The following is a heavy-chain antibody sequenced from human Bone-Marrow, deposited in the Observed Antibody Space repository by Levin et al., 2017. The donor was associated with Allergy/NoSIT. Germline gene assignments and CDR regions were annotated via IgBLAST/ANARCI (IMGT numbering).Heavy chain of an antibody. CDR2: MNHSGTA. CDR3: ARRGMWTSFHRPPDY. CDR1: GGPFSGYY. D-gene: IGHD3-16*01. J-gene: IGHJ4*02. V-gene: IGHV4-34*01. Sequence: SQTLSLTCAVSGGPFSGYYWSWIRQTPGKGLQWIGEMNHSGTANYNPSLQSRVTISVETSKKQFSLILTSVTAADTAVYYCARRGMWTSFHRPPDYWGQGTLVTVSS.